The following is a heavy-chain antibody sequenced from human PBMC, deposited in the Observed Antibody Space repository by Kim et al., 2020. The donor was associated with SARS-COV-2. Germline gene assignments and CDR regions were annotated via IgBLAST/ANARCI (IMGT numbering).Heavy chain of an antibody. Sequence: SVKVSCKTSGGTFSNFDISWVRQAPGQGLEWMGRIIPRADITNYAEKVQGRVTITADKSTTTAYMELTSLRSEDTAVYYCARGKESCRYTTCFHAFDIW. D-gene: IGHD3-16*02. CDR1: GGTFSNFD. V-gene: IGHV1-69*04. CDR3: ARGKESCRYTTCFHAFDI. CDR2: IIPRADIT. J-gene: IGHJ3*02.